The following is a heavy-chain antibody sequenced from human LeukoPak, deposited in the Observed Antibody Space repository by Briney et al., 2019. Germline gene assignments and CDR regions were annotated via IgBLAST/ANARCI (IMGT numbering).Heavy chain of an antibody. CDR1: GFTFNNYW. D-gene: IGHD1/OR15-1a*01. J-gene: IGHJ4*02. Sequence: GGSRRLSCAASGFTFNNYWMSWVRQAPGKGLEWVANIKQDGSGLYYVESVKGRFTISRDNAKNSLYLRMTSLRAEDTAVYYCARDPGRTGFDYWGQGTLVTVSS. CDR2: IKQDGSGL. V-gene: IGHV3-7*03. CDR3: ARDPGRTGFDY.